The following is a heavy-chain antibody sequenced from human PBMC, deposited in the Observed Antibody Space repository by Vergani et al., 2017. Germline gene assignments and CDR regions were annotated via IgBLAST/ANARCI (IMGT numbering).Heavy chain of an antibody. CDR1: GFTFSSYW. Sequence: EVQLVESGGGLVQPGGSLRLSCAASGFTFSSYWMHWVRHAPGKGLVWVSRINSDGSSTSYADSVKGRFTISRDNAKNTLYLQMNSLRAEDTAVYYCTRDYDYIWGSYRRHYYYYYMDVWGKGTTVTVSS. J-gene: IGHJ6*03. CDR2: INSDGSST. CDR3: TRDYDYIWGSYRRHYYYYYMDV. V-gene: IGHV3-74*01. D-gene: IGHD3-16*02.